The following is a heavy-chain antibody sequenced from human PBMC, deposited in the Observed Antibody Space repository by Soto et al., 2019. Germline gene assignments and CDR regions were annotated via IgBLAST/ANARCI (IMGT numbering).Heavy chain of an antibody. J-gene: IGHJ4*02. CDR3: LGDPLDYFDY. D-gene: IGHD2-21*02. CDR2: ISYDGSNK. Sequence: PGGSLRLSCAASGFTFSSYAMHWVRQAPGKGLEWVAVISYDGSNKYYADSVKGRFTISRDNSKNTLYLQMNSLRAEDTAVYYCLGDPLDYFDYWGQGTLVTVSS. CDR1: GFTFSSYA. V-gene: IGHV3-30-3*01.